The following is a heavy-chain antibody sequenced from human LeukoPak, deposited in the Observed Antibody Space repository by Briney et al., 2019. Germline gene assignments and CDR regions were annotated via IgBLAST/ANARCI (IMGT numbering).Heavy chain of an antibody. V-gene: IGHV1-69*04. CDR3: ARLGTVATPNGVDY. J-gene: IGHJ4*02. CDR1: GGTFSSYA. D-gene: IGHD5-12*01. Sequence: GASVKVSCKASGGTFSSYAISWVRQAPGQGLEWMGRIIPILGIANYAQKFQGRVTITADKSTSTAYMELSSLRSEDTAVYYCARLGTVATPNGVDYWGQGTLVTVSS. CDR2: IIPILGIA.